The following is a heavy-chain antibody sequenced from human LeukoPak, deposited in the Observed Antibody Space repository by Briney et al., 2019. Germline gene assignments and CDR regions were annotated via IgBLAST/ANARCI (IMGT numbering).Heavy chain of an antibody. CDR3: ARDRSSSSHDY. V-gene: IGHV3-7*01. CDR1: GFTFSSYW. Sequence: GGSLRLSCAASGFTFSSYWMSWVRQAPGKGLEWVANIKQDGSEECYVDSVKGRFTISRDNAKNSLYLQMNSLRAEDTAVYYCARDRSSSSHDYWGQGTLVTVSS. J-gene: IGHJ4*02. CDR2: IKQDGSEE. D-gene: IGHD6-13*01.